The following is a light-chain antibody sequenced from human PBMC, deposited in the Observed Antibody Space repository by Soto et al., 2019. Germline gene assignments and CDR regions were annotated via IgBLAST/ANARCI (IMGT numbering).Light chain of an antibody. V-gene: IGKV3-20*01. CDR3: QQYGSSPMT. Sequence: LSFSRGESATLSCRARQSVSSSYLAWYQQKPGQAPRLLIYGASSRATGIPDRFSGSGSGTDFTLTISSLEPEDFAVYYCQQYGSSPMTFGQGTRLEVK. CDR1: QSVSSSY. CDR2: GAS. J-gene: IGKJ5*01.